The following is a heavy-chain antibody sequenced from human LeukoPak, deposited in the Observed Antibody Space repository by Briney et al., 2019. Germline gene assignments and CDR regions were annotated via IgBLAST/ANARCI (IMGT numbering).Heavy chain of an antibody. CDR1: GYTFTSYY. J-gene: IGHJ4*02. V-gene: IGHV1-8*02. CDR3: AMRNGSGSLYFDY. D-gene: IGHD3-10*01. Sequence: ASVKVSCKASGYTFTSYYMHWVRQATGQGLEWMGWMNPNSANTGYAQKFQGRVSMTRNTSINTAYMELSSLRSEDTAVYYCAMRNGSGSLYFDYWGQGTLVTVSS. CDR2: MNPNSANT.